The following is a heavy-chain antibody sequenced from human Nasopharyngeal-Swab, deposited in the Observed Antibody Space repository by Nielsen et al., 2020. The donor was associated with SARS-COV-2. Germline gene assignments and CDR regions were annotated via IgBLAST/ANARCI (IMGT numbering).Heavy chain of an antibody. J-gene: IGHJ3*02. Sequence: GGSLRLSCSASGFTFSTWAMHWVRQAPGKGPEFVSAISHDGGRTHYADSVKDRFIISRDNSKNTMDHQMTSLRVEDTAMYYCVKEGDSSGYCGCYDIWGPGTVVTVSP. V-gene: IGHV3-64D*06. CDR2: ISHDGGRT. CDR3: VKEGDSSGYCGCYDI. CDR1: GFTFSTWA. D-gene: IGHD3-22*01.